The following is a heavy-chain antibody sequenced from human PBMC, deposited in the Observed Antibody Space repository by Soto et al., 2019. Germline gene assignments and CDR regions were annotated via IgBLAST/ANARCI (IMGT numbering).Heavy chain of an antibody. CDR1: GGSISSGGYY. D-gene: IGHD5-18*01. V-gene: IGHV4-31*03. J-gene: IGHJ4*02. CDR3: ARDRMDTAMVTRPPLWYFDY. CDR2: IYYSGST. Sequence: KSSETLSLTCTVSGGSISSGGYYWSWIRQHPGKGLEWIGYIYYSGSTYYNPSLKSRVTISIDTSKNQFSLKLSSVTAADTAVYYCARDRMDTAMVTRPPLWYFDYWGQGTLVTVSS.